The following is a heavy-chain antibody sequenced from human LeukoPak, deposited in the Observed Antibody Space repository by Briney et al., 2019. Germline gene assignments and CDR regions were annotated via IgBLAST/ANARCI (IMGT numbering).Heavy chain of an antibody. D-gene: IGHD6-19*01. J-gene: IGHJ4*02. CDR2: IYYSGDP. Sequence: SETLSLPCTVSGGSISNYYWSWIRQPPGKGLEWIGYIYYSGDPNYNPSLKSRVTISMDTSKNQFSLNLSSGTAAYAAVYYCAAFRQWLVILDYWGQGALVTVSS. CDR1: GGSISNYY. V-gene: IGHV4-59*08. CDR3: AAFRQWLVILDY.